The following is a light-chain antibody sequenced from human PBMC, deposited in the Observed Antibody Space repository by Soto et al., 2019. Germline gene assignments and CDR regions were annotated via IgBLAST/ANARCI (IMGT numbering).Light chain of an antibody. CDR3: SSFAGVIPV. J-gene: IGLJ1*01. CDR2: EVT. V-gene: IGLV2-8*01. CDR1: SSDIGYYNY. Sequence: QSALTQPPSASGAPGQSVTSSCTGTSSDIGYYNYVSWYQQHPGKAPKLLIYEVTKRPSGVPDRFSGSKSGNTASLTVSGLQAEDEADYYCSSFAGVIPVFGTGTKLTVL.